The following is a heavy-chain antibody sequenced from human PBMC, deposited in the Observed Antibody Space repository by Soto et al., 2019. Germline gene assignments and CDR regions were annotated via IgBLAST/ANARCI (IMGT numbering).Heavy chain of an antibody. J-gene: IGHJ5*02. D-gene: IGHD2-15*01. Sequence: ASVKVSCKASGYTFTRYTMNWVRQAPGQRLEWMGWINPDNGNTKSSQKFQDRVIITRDTSASTAYMDLSSLRSEDTAVYYCARGIATGQLDPWDQGTRVTVSS. CDR1: GYTFTRYT. CDR3: ARGIATGQLDP. CDR2: INPDNGNT. V-gene: IGHV1-3*01.